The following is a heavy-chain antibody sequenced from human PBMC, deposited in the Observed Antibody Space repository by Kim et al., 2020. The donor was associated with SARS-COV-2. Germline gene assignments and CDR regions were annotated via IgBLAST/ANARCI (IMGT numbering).Heavy chain of an antibody. J-gene: IGHJ4*02. Sequence: GGSLRLSCAASGFTFSSYAMSWVRQAPGKGLEWVSAISGSGGSTYYADSVKGRFTISRDNSKNTLYLQMNSLRAEDTAVYYCAKDRGYSSGWYSYATYWGQGTLVTVSS. CDR3: AKDRGYSSGWYSYATY. V-gene: IGHV3-23*01. D-gene: IGHD6-19*01. CDR2: ISGSGGST. CDR1: GFTFSSYA.